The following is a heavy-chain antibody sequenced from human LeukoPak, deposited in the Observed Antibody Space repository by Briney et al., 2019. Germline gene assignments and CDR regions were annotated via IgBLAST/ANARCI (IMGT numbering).Heavy chain of an antibody. V-gene: IGHV3-53*01. J-gene: IGHJ3*02. CDR3: ASSSQEAFDI. CDR1: GFTFSSYW. Sequence: GGSLRLSCAASGFTFSSYWMSWVRQAPGKGLEWVSVIYSGGSTYYADSVKGRFTISRDNSKNTLYLQMNSLRAEDTAVYYCASSSQEAFDIWGQGTMVTVSS. CDR2: IYSGGST.